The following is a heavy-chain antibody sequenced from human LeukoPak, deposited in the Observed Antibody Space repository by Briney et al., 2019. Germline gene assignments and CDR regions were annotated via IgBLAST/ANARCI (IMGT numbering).Heavy chain of an antibody. J-gene: IGHJ4*02. CDR1: GFTVSSYA. CDR3: AKDWNLDYVWGSYPIFDY. D-gene: IGHD3-16*02. CDR2: ICGSGGRT. V-gene: IGHV3-23*01. Sequence: GGSLRLSCAASGFTVSSYAMSWVRQAPGKGLEWVSAICGSGGRTYYTASVKGRFNISRDNSKHRMYLQMNSLRGEDRAVYYCAKDWNLDYVWGSYPIFDYWGQGSLVTVSS.